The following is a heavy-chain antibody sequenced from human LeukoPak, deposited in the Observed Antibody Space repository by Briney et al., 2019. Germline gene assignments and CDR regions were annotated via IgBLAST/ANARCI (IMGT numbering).Heavy chain of an antibody. CDR3: AKVGRGRLAVTGIDN. CDR1: GASINTFL. Sequence: SETLSLTCNVSGASINTFLWTWIRQSPGKGLEWVGYVYSRGSTNYNPSLTSRVTMSVDTSTTQVSLRLSSVTAADTAVYYCAKVGRGRLAVTGIDNWGQGTLVTVSS. D-gene: IGHD6-19*01. J-gene: IGHJ4*02. V-gene: IGHV4-59*01. CDR2: VYSRGST.